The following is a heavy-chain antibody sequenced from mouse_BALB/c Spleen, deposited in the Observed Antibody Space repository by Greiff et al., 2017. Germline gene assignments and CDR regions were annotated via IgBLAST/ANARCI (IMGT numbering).Heavy chain of an antibody. Sequence: QVQLQQSGAELVRPGVSVKISCKGSGYTFTDYAMHWVKQSHAKSLEWIGVISTYYGDASYNQKFKGKATMTVDKSSSTAYMELARLTSEDSAIYYCARDSATWFAYWGQGTLVTVSA. J-gene: IGHJ3*01. CDR3: ARDSATWFAY. V-gene: IGHV1S137*01. CDR1: GYTFTDYA. D-gene: IGHD1-2*01. CDR2: ISTYYGDA.